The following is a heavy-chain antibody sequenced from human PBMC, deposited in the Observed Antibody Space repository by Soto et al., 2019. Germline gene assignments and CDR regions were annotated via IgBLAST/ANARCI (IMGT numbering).Heavy chain of an antibody. CDR3: ARVRQLVGDCDSDMDV. J-gene: IGHJ6*03. Sequence: QVQLLQSGAEVKKPGASVKVSCKASGYTFTNYGITWVRQAPGQGLEWMGWISAYNGDTHYTQRLQGRVTMTTDTSTSTAYMERRGLRSDDTAVYYCARVRQLVGDCDSDMDVWGKGTTVTVSS. D-gene: IGHD6-6*01. CDR2: ISAYNGDT. CDR1: GYTFTNYG. V-gene: IGHV1-18*01.